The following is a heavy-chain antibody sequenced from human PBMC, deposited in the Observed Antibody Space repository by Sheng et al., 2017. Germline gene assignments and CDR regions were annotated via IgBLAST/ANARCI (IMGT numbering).Heavy chain of an antibody. CDR2: IYYSGST. CDR3: VKGWGASSWYFDYFDY. Sequence: QLQLQESGPGLVKPSETQSLTCTVSGGSISSSSYYWGWIRQPPGKGLEWIGSIYYSGSTYYNPSLKSRVTISVDTSKNQFSLKLSSVTAADTAVYYCVKGWGASSWYFDYFDYWGQGTLVTVSS. CDR1: GGSISSSSYY. D-gene: IGHD6-13*01. J-gene: IGHJ4*02. V-gene: IGHV4-39*07.